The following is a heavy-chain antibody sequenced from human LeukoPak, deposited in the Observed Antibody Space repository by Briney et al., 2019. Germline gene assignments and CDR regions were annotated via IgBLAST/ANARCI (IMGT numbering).Heavy chain of an antibody. CDR2: ISNYGRSQ. CDR3: SRQGSSLGYPHNFLDV. Sequence: GMSLRLSCAASGFSLSSYALHWVRQAPGKGLELVALISNYGRSQHYVSSVKGRFTLSRDISNDPLFLPMDGLRTDDTAVYYFSRQGSSLGYPHNFLDVWGKRTPGTVSS. CDR1: GFSLSSYA. D-gene: IGHD6-25*01. V-gene: IGHV3-30*07. J-gene: IGHJ6*04.